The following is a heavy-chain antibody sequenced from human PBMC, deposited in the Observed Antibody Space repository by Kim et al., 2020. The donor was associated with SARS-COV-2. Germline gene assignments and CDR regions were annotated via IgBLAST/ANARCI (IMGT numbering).Heavy chain of an antibody. Sequence: GGSLRLSCAASGFSFSGYWMQWVRQVPGKGLLLVSRISGDGSITEYADSVKGRFTISRDNAKDTLYFQMNSLRTEDTGIYYCARDNWGSEDFWGQGTLVT. J-gene: IGHJ4*02. CDR2: ISGDGSIT. CDR1: GFSFSGYW. D-gene: IGHD7-27*01. V-gene: IGHV3-74*01. CDR3: ARDNWGSEDF.